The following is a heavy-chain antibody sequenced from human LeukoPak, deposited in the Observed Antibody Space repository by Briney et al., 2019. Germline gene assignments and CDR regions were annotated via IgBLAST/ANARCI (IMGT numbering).Heavy chain of an antibody. CDR3: ARVGTMVRGVITPFDY. CDR2: IYESGTT. V-gene: IGHV4-38-2*02. D-gene: IGHD3-10*01. J-gene: IGHJ4*02. CDR1: GYSISSGYY. Sequence: SETLSLTCTVSGYSISSGYYWGWIRQPPGKGLGWIGSIYESGTTYYKPSLKSRVTISVDTSKNQFSLKLSSVTAADTAVYYCARVGTMVRGVITPFDYWGQGTLVTVSS.